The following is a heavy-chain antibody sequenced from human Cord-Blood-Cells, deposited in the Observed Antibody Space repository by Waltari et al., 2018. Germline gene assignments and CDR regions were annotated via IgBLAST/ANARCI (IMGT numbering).Heavy chain of an antibody. D-gene: IGHD3-10*01. CDR3: ARGHGSGRIYYYYMDV. Sequence: QVQLVQSGAEVKKPGSSVKVSCKASGGTFSSYAISWVRQAPGQGLEWMGGIIPIFCTANYAQKFQGRVTITADESTSTAYRELSSLRSEDTAVYYCARGHGSGRIYYYYMDVWGKGTTVTVSS. J-gene: IGHJ6*03. CDR1: GGTFSSYA. V-gene: IGHV1-69*01. CDR2: IIPIFCTA.